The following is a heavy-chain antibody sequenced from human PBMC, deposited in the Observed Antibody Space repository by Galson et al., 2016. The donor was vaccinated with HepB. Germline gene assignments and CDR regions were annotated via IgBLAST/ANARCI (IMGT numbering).Heavy chain of an antibody. V-gene: IGHV2-5*02. CDR2: TYSDDDK. D-gene: IGHD3-22*01. CDR1: GFSLSADGVG. J-gene: IGHJ5*02. Sequence: PALVKPTQTLTLTCTFSGFSLSADGVGVGWIRQPPGKALEWLAPTYSDDDKRYTPSLRARLTISKDTSKNQVVLRMTNMDPVDAAQYYCAHIATMTLVVGRWFDPWGQGTLVTVSS. CDR3: AHIATMTLVVGRWFDP.